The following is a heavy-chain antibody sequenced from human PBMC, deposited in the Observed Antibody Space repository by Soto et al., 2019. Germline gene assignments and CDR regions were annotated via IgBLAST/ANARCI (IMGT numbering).Heavy chain of an antibody. V-gene: IGHV3-30*04. CDR1: GFTFSSYA. CDR2: VSHDGKTE. J-gene: IGHJ3*01. Sequence: QVQLVESGGGVVQPGRSLRLSCAASGFTFSSYAMHWVRQAPGKGLEWVAVVSHDGKTEYHAASVKGRFTISRDTSANILYLKMNSLRDEDTAVYYCGREPYISGHYSGGCDVWGQGTMVTVSS. CDR3: GREPYISGHYSGGCDV. D-gene: IGHD3-22*01.